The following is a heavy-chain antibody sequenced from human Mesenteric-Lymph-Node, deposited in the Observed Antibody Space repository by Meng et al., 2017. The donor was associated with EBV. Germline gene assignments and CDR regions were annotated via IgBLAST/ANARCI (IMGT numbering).Heavy chain of an antibody. CDR2: IYHSGTT. J-gene: IGHJ4*02. CDR3: AREARYHDSSGGGYYFDY. V-gene: IGHV4-4*02. CDR1: GGSISSNNW. D-gene: IGHD3-22*01. Sequence: VQLRASGPGMAQASGTQPLTFTVPGGSISSNNWWSWVPQPPGKGLEWIGEIYHSGTTNYNPSLKSRATMSVDKSKNHFSLKLSSVTAADTAVYHCAREARYHDSSGGGYYFDYWGQGTLVTVSS.